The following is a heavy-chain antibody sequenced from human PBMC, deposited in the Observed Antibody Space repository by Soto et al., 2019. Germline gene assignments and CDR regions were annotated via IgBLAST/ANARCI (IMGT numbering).Heavy chain of an antibody. V-gene: IGHV4-30-4*01. CDR3: ARRQSSSWYGL. CDR2: IYYSGST. J-gene: IGHJ4*02. D-gene: IGHD6-13*01. CDR1: GGSISSGDYY. Sequence: SETLSLTCTVSGGSISSGDYYWSWIRQPPGKGLEWIGYIYYSGSTYYNPSLKSRVTISVDTSKNQSSLKLSSVTAADTAVYYCARRQSSSWYGLWGQGTLVTVSS.